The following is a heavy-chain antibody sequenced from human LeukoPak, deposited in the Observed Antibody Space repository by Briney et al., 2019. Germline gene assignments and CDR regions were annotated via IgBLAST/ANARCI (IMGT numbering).Heavy chain of an antibody. V-gene: IGHV4-34*01. Sequence: SETLSLTCAVYGGSFSGYYWSWIRQPPGKGLEWIGEINHSGSTNYNPSLKSRVTISVDTSKNQFSLKLSSVTAADTAVYYCARGDIVVVPAAIHTRLFDYWGQGTLVTVSS. D-gene: IGHD2-2*02. J-gene: IGHJ4*02. CDR2: INHSGST. CDR3: ARGDIVVVPAAIHTRLFDY. CDR1: GGSFSGYY.